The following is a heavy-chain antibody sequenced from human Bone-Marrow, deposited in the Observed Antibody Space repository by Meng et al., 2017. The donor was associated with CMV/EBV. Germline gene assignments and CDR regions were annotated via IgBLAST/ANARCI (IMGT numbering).Heavy chain of an antibody. Sequence: GQLVVSGGGLIQPGGSLRLSCAASGFTVSSNYMNWVRQAPGKGLEWVAFIRYDGSNKYYADSVKGRFTISRDNSKNTLYLQMNSLRAEDTAVYYCAQTTVTPVPFDYWGQGTLVTVSS. V-gene: IGHV3-30*02. J-gene: IGHJ4*02. CDR3: AQTTVTPVPFDY. CDR2: IRYDGSNK. CDR1: GFTVSSNY. D-gene: IGHD4-17*01.